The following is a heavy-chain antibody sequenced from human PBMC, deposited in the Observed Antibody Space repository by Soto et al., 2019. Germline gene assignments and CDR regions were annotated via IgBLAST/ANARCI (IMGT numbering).Heavy chain of an antibody. V-gene: IGHV1-69*13. CDR2: IIPIFGTA. Sequence: GASVKVSCKASGGTFSSYAISWVRQAPGQGLEWMGGIIPIFGTANYAQKFQGRVTITADESTSTAYMELSSLRSEDTAVYYCARGRALPFGELPYFDYWGQGTLVTVSS. CDR1: GGTFSSYA. CDR3: ARGRALPFGELPYFDY. D-gene: IGHD3-10*01. J-gene: IGHJ4*02.